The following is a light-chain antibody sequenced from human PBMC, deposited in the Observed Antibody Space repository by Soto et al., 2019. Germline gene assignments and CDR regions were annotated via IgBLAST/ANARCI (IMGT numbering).Light chain of an antibody. J-gene: IGKJ3*01. CDR3: KHSGQSPHSLP. Sequence: VMTEAPAALSVSAGERSTLTGRARQSVSSSYLAWYKQKPGQAPRLLIYGASSRDTGIPDRFSGSGSGTDFTATLSRLETHDFGVYSCKHSGQSPHSLPFGRGTKVDIK. CDR1: QSVSSSY. V-gene: IGKV3-20*01. CDR2: GAS.